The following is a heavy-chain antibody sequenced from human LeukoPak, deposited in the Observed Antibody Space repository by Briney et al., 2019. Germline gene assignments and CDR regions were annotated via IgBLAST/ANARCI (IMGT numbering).Heavy chain of an antibody. Sequence: SVKVSCXASGGTSSSYTISWVRLAPGQGLEGMGGIIPIFGTANYAQKFQGRVTITADESTSTAYMELSSLRSEDTAVYYCARDRERWLQSNFDYWGQGTLVTVSS. D-gene: IGHD5-24*01. CDR2: IIPIFGTA. CDR1: GGTSSSYT. V-gene: IGHV1-69*01. J-gene: IGHJ4*02. CDR3: ARDRERWLQSNFDY.